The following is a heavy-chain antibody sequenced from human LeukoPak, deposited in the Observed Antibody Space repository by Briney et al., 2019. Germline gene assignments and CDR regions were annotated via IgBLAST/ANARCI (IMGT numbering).Heavy chain of an antibody. Sequence: GGSLRLSCAASGFTFSNYAMSWVRQAPGKGLEWVSSISSSSSYIYYADSVKGRFTISRDNAKNSLYLQINSLRAEDTAVYYCAGSSYSSPSSVWGQGTMVTVSS. J-gene: IGHJ3*01. V-gene: IGHV3-21*04. CDR1: GFTFSNYA. D-gene: IGHD6-6*01. CDR3: AGSSYSSPSSV. CDR2: ISSSSSYI.